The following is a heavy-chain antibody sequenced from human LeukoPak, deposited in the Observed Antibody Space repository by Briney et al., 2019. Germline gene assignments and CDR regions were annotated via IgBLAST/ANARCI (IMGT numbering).Heavy chain of an antibody. V-gene: IGHV3-30*02. Sequence: GGSLRLSCAASGFTFSSYAMYWVHQAPGEGLEWVALAHHDGTKYYSDSVKGRFTVSRDNSKNTVYLQMSSLRAEDTAVYYCAKDTNAFSCDHWGQGTLVTVSS. J-gene: IGHJ4*02. CDR1: GFTFSSYA. D-gene: IGHD2-2*01. CDR2: AHHDGTK. CDR3: AKDTNAFSCDH.